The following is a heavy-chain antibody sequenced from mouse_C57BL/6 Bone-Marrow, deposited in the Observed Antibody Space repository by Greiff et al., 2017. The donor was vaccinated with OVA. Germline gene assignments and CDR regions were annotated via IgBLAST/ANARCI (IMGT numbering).Heavy chain of an antibody. J-gene: IGHJ3*01. CDR1: GYTFTSYW. CDR3: ARRGAAQAPFAY. D-gene: IGHD3-2*02. V-gene: IGHV1-64*01. Sequence: QVQLQQSGAELVKPGASVKLSCKASGYTFTSYWMHWVKQRPGQGLEWIGMIHPNSGSTNYNEKFKSKATMPVDKSSSTAYMQLSRLTSEDSAVYDGARRGAAQAPFAYWGQGTLGTVSA. CDR2: IHPNSGST.